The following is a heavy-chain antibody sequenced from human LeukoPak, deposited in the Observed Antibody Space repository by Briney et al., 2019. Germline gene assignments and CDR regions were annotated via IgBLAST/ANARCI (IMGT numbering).Heavy chain of an antibody. Sequence: PGGSLRLSCAASGFTFSSYAMHWVRQAPGKGLEWVAVISYDGSNKYYADSVKGRFTISRDISKNTLYLQMNSLRADDTAVYYCARDGDGDYGDYWGQGTLVTVSS. J-gene: IGHJ4*02. CDR3: ARDGDGDYGDY. CDR2: ISYDGSNK. CDR1: GFTFSSYA. V-gene: IGHV3-30-3*01. D-gene: IGHD2-8*01.